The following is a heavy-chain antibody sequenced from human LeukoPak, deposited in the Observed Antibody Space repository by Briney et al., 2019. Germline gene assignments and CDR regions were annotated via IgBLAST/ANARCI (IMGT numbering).Heavy chain of an antibody. V-gene: IGHV3-64*01. J-gene: IGHJ4*02. D-gene: IGHD3-16*02. CDR2: ISSNGGST. CDR3: ARGDTPGWGSYRYTGFVDY. CDR1: GFTFSSYA. Sequence: GGSLRLSCAASGFTFSSYAMHWVRQAPGKGLEYVSAISSNGGSTYYANSVKGRFTISRDNSKNTLYLQMGSLRAEDMAVYYCARGDTPGWGSYRYTGFVDYWGQGTLVTVSS.